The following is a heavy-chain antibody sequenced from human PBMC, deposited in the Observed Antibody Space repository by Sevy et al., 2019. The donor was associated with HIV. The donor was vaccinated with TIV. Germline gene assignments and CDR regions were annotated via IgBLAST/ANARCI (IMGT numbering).Heavy chain of an antibody. CDR3: AQEQLGRFDS. Sequence: GGSLRLSCAASGFTFSGYWMNWVRQAPGKGLEWVANIKQDGSDKHYVDSVKGRFTISRDNAKNSLYLQMNSLRVEDTAVYYCAQEQLGRFDSRGQGTLVTVSS. D-gene: IGHD1-26*01. CDR2: IKQDGSDK. V-gene: IGHV3-7*01. CDR1: GFTFSGYW. J-gene: IGHJ4*02.